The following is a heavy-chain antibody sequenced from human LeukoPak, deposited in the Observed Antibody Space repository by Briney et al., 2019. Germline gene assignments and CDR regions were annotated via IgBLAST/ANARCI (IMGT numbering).Heavy chain of an antibody. CDR2: ISGSSSTI. J-gene: IGHJ4*02. D-gene: IGHD3-10*01. CDR3: ARDYASYYYGSGSFDY. V-gene: IGHV3-48*01. Sequence: GGSLRLSCAASGFTFSSYSMNWVRQAPGKGLEWVSYISGSSSTIYYADSVKGRFTISRDNAKNSLYLQMNSLRAEDTAVYYCARDYASYYYGSGSFDYWGQGTLVTVSS. CDR1: GFTFSSYS.